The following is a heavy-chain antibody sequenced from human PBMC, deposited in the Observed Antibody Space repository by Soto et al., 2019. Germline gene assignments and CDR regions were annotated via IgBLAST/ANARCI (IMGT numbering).Heavy chain of an antibody. CDR2: INPNSGAT. CDR1: GYSFTDHY. CDR3: TRVRYLDWFPTRDPYSFAY. D-gene: IGHD3-9*01. Sequence: ASVKVSCKASGYSFTDHYIHWVRQAPGQGLEWMGWINPNSGATKYTQKFQGWVTMTRDTSISTAYMEFSRLRFDDTAVYYCTRVRYLDWFPTRDPYSFAYGGPGTPVTVSS. J-gene: IGHJ4*02. V-gene: IGHV1-2*04.